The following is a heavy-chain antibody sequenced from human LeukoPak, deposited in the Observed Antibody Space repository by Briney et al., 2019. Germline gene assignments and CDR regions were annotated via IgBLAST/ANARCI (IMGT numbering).Heavy chain of an antibody. J-gene: IGHJ4*02. D-gene: IGHD7-27*01. CDR1: GFTVSSNY. Sequence: GGSLRLSCAASGFTVSSNYISWVRQAPGKGLEWVSVIYSGGSTYYADSVKGRFTISRDNSKNTLYLQMNSPRAEDTAAYYCAKDGNWARFENWGQGTLVTVSS. CDR3: AKDGNWARFEN. CDR2: IYSGGST. V-gene: IGHV3-53*01.